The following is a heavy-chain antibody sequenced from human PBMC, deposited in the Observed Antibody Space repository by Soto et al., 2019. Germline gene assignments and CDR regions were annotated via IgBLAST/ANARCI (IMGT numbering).Heavy chain of an antibody. D-gene: IGHD3-9*01. CDR2: IRSKANSDAT. Sequence: EVQLVESGGGLVQPGGSLKLSCAASGFTFSGSAMHWVRQAPGKGLEWVGRIRSKANSDATVYAASVKGRFTISRDDSKSTADLQMNSLKTEDTAVYYCTTPAINYDLLTEYFNYCGQGSLVTVS. J-gene: IGHJ4*02. CDR3: TTPAINYDLLTEYFNY. V-gene: IGHV3-73*02. CDR1: GFTFSGSA.